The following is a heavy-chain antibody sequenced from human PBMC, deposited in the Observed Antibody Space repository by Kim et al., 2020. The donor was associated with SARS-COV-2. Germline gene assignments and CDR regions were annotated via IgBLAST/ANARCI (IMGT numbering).Heavy chain of an antibody. CDR1: GFTFSGAW. Sequence: GGSLRLSCATSGFTFSGAWMTWVRQAPGKGLEWVGRIQTKTDGGASDYAAPVKGRFTISRDDSKDTLYLQMNNLKMEDTAMYYCTATLGYWGRGTLVTVSS. J-gene: IGHJ4*02. CDR3: TATLGY. D-gene: IGHD3-16*01. CDR2: IQTKTDGGAS. V-gene: IGHV3-15*01.